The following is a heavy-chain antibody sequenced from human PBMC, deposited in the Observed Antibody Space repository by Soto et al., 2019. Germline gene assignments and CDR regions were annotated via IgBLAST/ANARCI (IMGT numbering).Heavy chain of an antibody. J-gene: IGHJ4*02. CDR1: GSTFRRYA. CDR2: IIPIFRTA. D-gene: IGHD6-19*01. Sequence: QVQLVQSGAEVKKPGSSVKVSCKASGSTFRRYAVSWVRQAPGQGLVWMGGIIPIFRTANYEQQFQGRVTITADESTSTVYMELSNLRSEDTAVYYCASSADNSGWYSFHYWGQGTLVAVSS. V-gene: IGHV1-69*12. CDR3: ASSADNSGWYSFHY.